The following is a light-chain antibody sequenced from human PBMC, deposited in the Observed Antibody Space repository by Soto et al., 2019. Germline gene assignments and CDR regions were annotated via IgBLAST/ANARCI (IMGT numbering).Light chain of an antibody. CDR1: TSNIGSNT. CDR3: AVWDDSLNAWV. CDR2: SND. V-gene: IGLV1-44*01. Sequence: QYVLTQPPSASGTPGQSVTISCSGNTSNIGSNTVNWYQQLPGTAPKLLVYSNDQRPSGVPDRFSASKSGTSAFLAISGLQSEDEADYDCAVWDDSLNAWVFGGGTKLTVL. J-gene: IGLJ3*02.